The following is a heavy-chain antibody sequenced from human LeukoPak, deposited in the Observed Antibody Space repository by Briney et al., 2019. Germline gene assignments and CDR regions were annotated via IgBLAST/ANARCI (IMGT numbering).Heavy chain of an antibody. J-gene: IGHJ4*02. CDR3: ARDYYDSSGYYGSFDY. CDR2: ISYDGSNK. V-gene: IGHV3-30*04. D-gene: IGHD3-22*01. Sequence: PGGPLRLSCAASGFTFSSYAMHWVRQAPGKGLEWVAVISYDGSNKYYADSVKGRFTISRDNSKNTLYLQMNSLRAEDTAVYYCARDYYDSSGYYGSFDYWGQGTLVTVSS. CDR1: GFTFSSYA.